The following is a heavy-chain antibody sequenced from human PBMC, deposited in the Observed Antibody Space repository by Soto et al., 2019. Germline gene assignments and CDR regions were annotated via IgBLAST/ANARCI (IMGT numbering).Heavy chain of an antibody. D-gene: IGHD2-2*01. V-gene: IGHV1-18*01. J-gene: IGHJ5*02. CDR3: ARDIIVVVPAALTGPASDWFDP. CDR1: GYTFTSYG. CDR2: ISAYNGNT. Sequence: ASLKVSCKASGYTFTSYGISWVRQAPGQGLEWMGWISAYNGNTNYAQKLQGRVTMTTDTSTSTAYMELRSLRSDDTAVYYCARDIIVVVPAALTGPASDWFDPWGQGTLVTVS.